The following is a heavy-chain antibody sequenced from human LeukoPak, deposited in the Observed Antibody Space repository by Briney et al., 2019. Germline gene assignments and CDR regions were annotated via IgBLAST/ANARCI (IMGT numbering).Heavy chain of an antibody. CDR2: ISTSSSYI. Sequence: GGSLRLSCAASGFTFSSYSMNWVRQAPGKGLEWVSSISTSSSYIYYSDSVKGRFTISRDNAKNSLYLQMNSLRAEDTALYYCARGTLKAAATDFDYWGQGTLVTVSS. D-gene: IGHD6-13*01. CDR1: GFTFSSYS. J-gene: IGHJ4*02. CDR3: ARGTLKAAATDFDY. V-gene: IGHV3-21*04.